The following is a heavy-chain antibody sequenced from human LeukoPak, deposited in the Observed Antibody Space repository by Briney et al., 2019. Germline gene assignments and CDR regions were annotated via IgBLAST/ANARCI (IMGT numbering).Heavy chain of an antibody. D-gene: IGHD5-18*01. Sequence: GGSLRLSCAASGFTFSSYGMHWVRLAPGKGLEWVAVISYDGSNKYYADSVKGRFTISRDNSKNTLYLQMNSLRAEDTAVYYCAKTRIQLWQYFDYWGQGTLVTVSS. CDR1: GFTFSSYG. CDR2: ISYDGSNK. V-gene: IGHV3-30*18. CDR3: AKTRIQLWQYFDY. J-gene: IGHJ4*02.